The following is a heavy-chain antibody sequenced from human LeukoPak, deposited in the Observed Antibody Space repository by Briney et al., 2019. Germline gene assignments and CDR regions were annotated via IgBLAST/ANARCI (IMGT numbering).Heavy chain of an antibody. J-gene: IGHJ5*02. CDR3: AREGHCSGGSCLDL. Sequence: GASVKVSCKASGYTFTGYYIHGVRQAPGQGLEWMGWINPNSGGTNYAQHFQGTVTMPSDTSNATTYMELSRLTSDDTAQYYCAREGHCSGGSCLDLGAQGTLVTVSS. CDR1: GYTFTGYY. V-gene: IGHV1-2*02. D-gene: IGHD2-15*01. CDR2: INPNSGGT.